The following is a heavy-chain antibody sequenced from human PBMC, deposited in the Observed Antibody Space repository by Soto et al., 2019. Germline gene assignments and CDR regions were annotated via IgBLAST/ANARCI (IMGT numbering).Heavy chain of an antibody. D-gene: IGHD3-10*01. Sequence: LRLSCAASGVTLGGYWMTWVRQAPGKGLECVSNISDSGRSAYYADSVKGRFTISRDNSKSTLFLQMNSLRAEGTAIYYCAKESGGYYMDVWGKGTTVTVSS. CDR1: GVTLGGYW. V-gene: IGHV3-23*01. CDR2: ISDSGRSA. CDR3: AKESGGYYMDV. J-gene: IGHJ6*03.